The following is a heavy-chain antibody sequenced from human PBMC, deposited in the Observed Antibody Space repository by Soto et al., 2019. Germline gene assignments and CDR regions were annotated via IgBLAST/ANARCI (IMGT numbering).Heavy chain of an antibody. V-gene: IGHV3-30*18. CDR3: AKDYGTQELVLFDY. Sequence: PGWSLRLSCAASGFTFSSYGMHWVRQAPGKGLEWVAVISYDGSNKYYADSVKGRFTISRDNSKNTLYLQMNSLRAEDTAVYYCAKDYGTQELVLFDYWGQGTLVTVSS. J-gene: IGHJ4*02. CDR1: GFTFSSYG. D-gene: IGHD6-13*01. CDR2: ISYDGSNK.